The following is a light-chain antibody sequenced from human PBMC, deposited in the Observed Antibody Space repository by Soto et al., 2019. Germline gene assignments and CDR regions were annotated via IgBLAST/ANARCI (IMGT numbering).Light chain of an antibody. Sequence: QSALTQPASVSGSPGQSITISCTGTSGDVGGYNYVSWYQQHPGKVPKLMIYDVSDRPSGVSNRFSGSKSSNTASLTISGLQTEDEAYYYFLSYTCNNTHVFGTRTKLTVL. J-gene: IGLJ1*01. CDR2: DVS. CDR3: LSYTCNNTHV. V-gene: IGLV2-14*03. CDR1: SGDVGGYNY.